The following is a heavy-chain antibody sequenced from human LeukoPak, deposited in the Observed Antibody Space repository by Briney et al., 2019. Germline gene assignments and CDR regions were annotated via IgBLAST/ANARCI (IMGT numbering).Heavy chain of an antibody. CDR3: ATSSYDILTGSGGAY. CDR1: GFTFSSCA. Sequence: GGSLRLSCAASGFTFSSCATSWVRQAPGKGLEWVSAISGSGGSTYYADSVKGRFTISRDNSKNTLYLQMNSLRAEDTAVYYCATSSYDILTGSGGAYWGQGTLVTVSS. D-gene: IGHD3-9*01. V-gene: IGHV3-23*01. CDR2: ISGSGGST. J-gene: IGHJ4*02.